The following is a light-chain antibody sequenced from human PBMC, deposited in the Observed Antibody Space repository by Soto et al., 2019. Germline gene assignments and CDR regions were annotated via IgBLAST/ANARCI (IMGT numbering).Light chain of an antibody. CDR3: QQSYTIPLT. CDR2: AAS. V-gene: IGKV1-39*01. CDR1: QTISTY. Sequence: DIQMTQSPSSLSASVGDRVTINCRASQTISTYLNWYQQKPGKAPMLLIYAASNLQSGVPSRFSGSGSGTDFNLTVTSLHPEDFATYHCQQSYTIPLTFGGGTKVDI. J-gene: IGKJ4*01.